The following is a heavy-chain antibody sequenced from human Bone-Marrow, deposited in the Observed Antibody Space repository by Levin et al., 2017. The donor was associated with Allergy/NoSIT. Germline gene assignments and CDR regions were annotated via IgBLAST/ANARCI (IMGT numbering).Heavy chain of an antibody. J-gene: IGHJ6*02. D-gene: IGHD5/OR15-5a*01. Sequence: VSLRLSCTVSGGSVNSGTYYWSWIRQPPGKGLEWIGYINYRGGTKYNPSLNSRITISVDTSRKGFSLKLTSVTAADTAVYYCARNRIIVSGGNDYYYGMDVWGQGTTVTVSS. CDR1: GGSVNSGTYY. V-gene: IGHV4-61*03. CDR3: ARNRIIVSGGNDYYYGMDV. CDR2: INYRGGT.